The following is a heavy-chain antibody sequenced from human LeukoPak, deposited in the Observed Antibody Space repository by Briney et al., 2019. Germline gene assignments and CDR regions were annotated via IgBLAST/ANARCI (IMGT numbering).Heavy chain of an antibody. Sequence: PGGSLRLSCAASGFTFSSYAMHWVRQAPGKGLEWVAVISYDGSNRYYADSVKGRFTISRDNAKNPLYLQMNSLRAEDTALYYCAKVGDGYNYGVYFDYWGQGTLVTVSS. J-gene: IGHJ4*02. CDR1: GFTFSSYA. V-gene: IGHV3-30*04. D-gene: IGHD5-24*01. CDR3: AKVGDGYNYGVYFDY. CDR2: ISYDGSNR.